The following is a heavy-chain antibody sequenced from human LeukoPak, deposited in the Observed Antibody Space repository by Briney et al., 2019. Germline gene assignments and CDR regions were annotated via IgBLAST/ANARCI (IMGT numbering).Heavy chain of an antibody. J-gene: IGHJ6*03. D-gene: IGHD3-3*01. CDR2: IYYSGST. CDR1: GGSISSSSYY. V-gene: IGHV4-39*01. Sequence: SETLSLTCTVSGGSISSSSYYWGWIRQPPGVGLERVGSIYYSGSTYYNPCVKSRVTISVDTSKNQFSLTLSSVTAADTAVYSCARHAGAISYYMDASGNGNTVTVS. CDR3: ARHAGAISYYMDA.